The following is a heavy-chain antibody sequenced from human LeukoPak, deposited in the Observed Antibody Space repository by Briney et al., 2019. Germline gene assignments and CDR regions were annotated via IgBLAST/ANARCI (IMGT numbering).Heavy chain of an antibody. V-gene: IGHV3-23*01. J-gene: IGHJ3*02. CDR1: GFTFSNYA. D-gene: IGHD5-12*01. CDR3: AKDGHGSGYHDAFDI. CDR2: ISGSGGST. Sequence: GGSLRLSCAASGFTFSNYAMSWVRQAPGKGLEWVSAISGSGGSTYYADSVKGRFAISRDNSKNTLYLQMNSLRAEDTAVYYCAKDGHGSGYHDAFDIWAKGQWSPSPQ.